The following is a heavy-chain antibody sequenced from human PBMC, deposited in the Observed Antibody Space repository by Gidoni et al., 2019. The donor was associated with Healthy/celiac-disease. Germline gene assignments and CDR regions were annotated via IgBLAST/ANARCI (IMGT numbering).Heavy chain of an antibody. CDR1: GFTFRSYS. D-gene: IGHD4-17*01. CDR2: ISSSSSYI. Sequence: EVQLVESGGGLVKPGGSLRLSCAASGFTFRSYSMTWVRQAPGKGLEWVSSISSSSSYIYYADSVKGRFTISRDNAKNSLYLQMNSLRAEDTAVYYCARESHSRYGDYGLDDYWGQGTLVTVSS. J-gene: IGHJ4*02. CDR3: ARESHSRYGDYGLDDY. V-gene: IGHV3-21*01.